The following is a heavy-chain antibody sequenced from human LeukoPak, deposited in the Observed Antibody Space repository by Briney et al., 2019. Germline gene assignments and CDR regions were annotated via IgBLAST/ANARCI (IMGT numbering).Heavy chain of an antibody. D-gene: IGHD2-15*01. Sequence: ASVKVSCKASGYTFTSYGISWVRRAPGQGLEWMGWISAYNGNTNYAQKLQGRVTMTTDTSTSTAYMELRSLRSDDTAVYYCARSIVVVVAASLEWWFDPWGQGTLVTVSS. CDR2: ISAYNGNT. V-gene: IGHV1-18*01. CDR3: ARSIVVVVAASLEWWFDP. CDR1: GYTFTSYG. J-gene: IGHJ5*02.